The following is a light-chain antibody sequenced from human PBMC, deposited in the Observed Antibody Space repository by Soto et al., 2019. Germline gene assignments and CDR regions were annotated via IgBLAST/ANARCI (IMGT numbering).Light chain of an antibody. CDR2: GAS. Sequence: ETVMTQSPATLSMSPGETATLSCRASQSISNSLVWYQQKPGQAPRLLISGASTRATGIPVRFRGSGSGTQVSLTISNLQSEDFAVYYCQQYSDWPLTFGQGTRLDI. CDR3: QQYSDWPLT. CDR1: QSISNS. V-gene: IGKV3-15*01. J-gene: IGKJ5*01.